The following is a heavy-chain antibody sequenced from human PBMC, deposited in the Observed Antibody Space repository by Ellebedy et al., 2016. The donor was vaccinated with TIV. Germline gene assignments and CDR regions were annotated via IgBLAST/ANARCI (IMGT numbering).Heavy chain of an antibody. D-gene: IGHD1-26*01. Sequence: GESLKISCAASGFTFSTFWMTWVRQAPGKGLEWVGNINPDGSEKYYMASVKGRLTISKDNTKNSMYLQMTSLTTEDTAVYYCATYSASAFSHWGQGTLVTVSS. J-gene: IGHJ4*02. CDR2: INPDGSEK. V-gene: IGHV3-7*03. CDR3: ATYSASAFSH. CDR1: GFTFSTFW.